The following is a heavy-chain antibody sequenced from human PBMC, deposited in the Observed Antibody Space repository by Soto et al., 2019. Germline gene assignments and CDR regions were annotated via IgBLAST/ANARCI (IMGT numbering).Heavy chain of an antibody. Sequence: VKVSCKASGDMFVTYGINWVRQAPGQGLEWMGWISAYNGNTKYAQNLQGRVTMNTDASTSTAYMERRSLRSDETAVYYCARDLDGSGSYHIESWGPGTLVSVSS. V-gene: IGHV1-18*01. J-gene: IGHJ4*02. CDR1: GDMFVTYG. D-gene: IGHD3-10*01. CDR3: ARDLDGSGSYHIES. CDR2: ISAYNGNT.